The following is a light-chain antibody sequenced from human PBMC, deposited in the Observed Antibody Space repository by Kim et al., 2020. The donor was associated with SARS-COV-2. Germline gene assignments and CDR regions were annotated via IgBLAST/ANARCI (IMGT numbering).Light chain of an antibody. CDR2: GAS. Sequence: EIIMTQSPATLSVSPGERATLSCRASQSVSSNLAWYQQKPGQAPRLLIYGASTRATGIPGRFSGSGSGTEFTLTISSLQSEDSAVYYCQHYNNLPLAFGGGTKVDIK. V-gene: IGKV3-15*01. CDR1: QSVSSN. J-gene: IGKJ4*01. CDR3: QHYNNLPLA.